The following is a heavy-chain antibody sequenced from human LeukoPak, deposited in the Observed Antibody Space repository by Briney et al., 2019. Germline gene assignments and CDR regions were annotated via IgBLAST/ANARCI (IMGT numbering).Heavy chain of an antibody. V-gene: IGHV4-38-2*02. CDR2: ISYSGGT. CDR3: VRESRIMTTVRYWFDP. J-gene: IGHJ5*02. CDR1: GYSISSGYY. Sequence: SETLSLTCTVSGYSISSGYYWGWIRQPPGKGLEWIGSISYSGGTYYNPSLKSRVTISVDSSKNQFSVKLRSVTAADTAVYYCVRESRIMTTVRYWFDPWGPGTLVTVSS. D-gene: IGHD1-1*01.